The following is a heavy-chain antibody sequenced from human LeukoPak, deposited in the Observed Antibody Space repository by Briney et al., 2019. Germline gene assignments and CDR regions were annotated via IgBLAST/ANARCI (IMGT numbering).Heavy chain of an antibody. CDR3: ARDIYSGYPYYFDY. CDR1: GFTFSSYA. CDR2: ISYDGSNK. J-gene: IGHJ4*02. Sequence: RGSLRLSCAASGFTFSSYAMHWVRQAPGKGLEWVAVISYDGSNKYYADSVKGRFTISRDNSKNTLYLQMNSLRAEDTAVYYCARDIYSGYPYYFDYWGQGTLVTVSS. D-gene: IGHD5-12*01. V-gene: IGHV3-30-3*01.